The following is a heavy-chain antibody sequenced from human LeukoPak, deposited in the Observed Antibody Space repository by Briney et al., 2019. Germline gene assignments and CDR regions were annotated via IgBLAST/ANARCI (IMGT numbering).Heavy chain of an antibody. CDR2: ISGSGGST. D-gene: IGHD6-13*01. Sequence: PGGSLRLSCAASGFPFSSYAMSWVRQAPGKGLEWVSAISGSGGSTYYADSVKGRFTISRDNAKNSLYLQMNSLRAEDTAVYYCARGIAAAGHYYYMDVWGKGTTVAVSS. J-gene: IGHJ6*03. V-gene: IGHV3-23*01. CDR3: ARGIAAAGHYYYMDV. CDR1: GFPFSSYA.